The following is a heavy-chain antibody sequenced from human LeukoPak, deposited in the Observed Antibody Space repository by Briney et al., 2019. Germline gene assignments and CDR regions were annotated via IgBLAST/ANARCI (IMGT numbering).Heavy chain of an antibody. D-gene: IGHD3-16*01. CDR2: IDPTDSHT. CDR1: GYIFTSYW. V-gene: IGHV5-51*01. Sequence: GASLNISCKASGYIFTSYWISWVRQMPGKGLEWMGIIDPTDSHTTYSPSFQGQVTLSADTSISTAYLHWSSLKASDTAIYYCATVWSSITWFDPWGQGNLVTVSS. J-gene: IGHJ5*02. CDR3: ATVWSSITWFDP.